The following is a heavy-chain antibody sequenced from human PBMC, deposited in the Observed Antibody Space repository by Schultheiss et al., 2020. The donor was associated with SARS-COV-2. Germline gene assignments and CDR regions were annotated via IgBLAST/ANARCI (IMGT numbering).Heavy chain of an antibody. J-gene: IGHJ4*02. CDR2: IYYSGST. Sequence: SETLSLTCTVSGGSISSSSYYWGWIRQPPGKGLEWIGSIYYSGSTYYNPSLKSRVTISVDTSKNQFSLKLSSVTAEDTAVYYCANSYTAMDNEGYWGQGTLVTVSS. D-gene: IGHD5-18*01. CDR3: ANSYTAMDNEGY. V-gene: IGHV4-39*07. CDR1: GGSISSSSYY.